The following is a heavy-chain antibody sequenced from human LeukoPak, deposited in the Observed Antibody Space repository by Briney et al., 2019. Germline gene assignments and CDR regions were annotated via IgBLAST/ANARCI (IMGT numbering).Heavy chain of an antibody. D-gene: IGHD3-3*01. CDR1: GGSITSYY. Sequence: PSDTLPLTCTVSGGSITSYYWSWMRQPPGKGLEWIGYVYYTGSTNYNPSLKSRVTISVDTSKNQFSLNLSSVTAADTAVYHCARAYDFWSGYYVLDYWGQGTLVTVSS. J-gene: IGHJ4*02. V-gene: IGHV4-59*07. CDR3: ARAYDFWSGYYVLDY. CDR2: VYYTGST.